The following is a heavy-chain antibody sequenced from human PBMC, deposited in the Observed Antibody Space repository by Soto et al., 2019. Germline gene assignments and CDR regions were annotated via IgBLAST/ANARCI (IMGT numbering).Heavy chain of an antibody. D-gene: IGHD2-21*02. CDR1: GFTFSSYG. CDR2: IWYDGSNK. Sequence: QVQLVESGGGVVQPGRSLRLSCAASGFTFSSYGMHWVRQAPGKGLEWMAVIWYDGSNKYYGDSVKGRFTISRDNSKNMLYLQMNSLRAEDTAVYYCARYGGHSLDYWGQGALVTVSS. V-gene: IGHV3-33*01. J-gene: IGHJ4*02. CDR3: ARYGGHSLDY.